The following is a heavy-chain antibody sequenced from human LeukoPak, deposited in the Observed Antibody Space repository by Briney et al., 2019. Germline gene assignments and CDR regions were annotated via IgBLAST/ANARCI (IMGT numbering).Heavy chain of an antibody. Sequence: PGGSLRLSCAASGFTFSNYAMSWVRQAPGKGLEWVSVVSGSGGNTYHADSVEGRFTISRDNSKNTLYLQMNSLRAEDTAVYYCAKAGSQITIFGMGRMDVWGRGTTVTVPS. J-gene: IGHJ6*02. V-gene: IGHV3-23*01. CDR3: AKAGSQITIFGMGRMDV. D-gene: IGHD3-3*01. CDR2: VSGSGGNT. CDR1: GFTFSNYA.